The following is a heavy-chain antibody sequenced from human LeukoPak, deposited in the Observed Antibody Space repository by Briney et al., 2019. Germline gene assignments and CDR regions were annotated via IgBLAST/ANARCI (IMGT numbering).Heavy chain of an antibody. D-gene: IGHD2-2*01. CDR3: GARSSSYYYYMDV. CDR1: GYTFTSYY. V-gene: IGHV1-69*06. J-gene: IGHJ6*03. CDR2: IIPIFGTA. Sequence: ASVKVSCKASGYTFTSYYMHWVRQAPGQGLEWMGGIIPIFGTANYAQKFQGRVTITADKSTSTAYMELSSLRSEDTAVYYCGARSSSYYYYMDVWGKGTTVTVSS.